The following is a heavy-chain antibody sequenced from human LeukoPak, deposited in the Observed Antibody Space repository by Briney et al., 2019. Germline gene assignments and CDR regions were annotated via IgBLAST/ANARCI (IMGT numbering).Heavy chain of an antibody. CDR3: ARDSARYCSGGSCPYGMDV. V-gene: IGHV3-21*01. D-gene: IGHD2-15*01. J-gene: IGHJ6*02. CDR2: ISSSSSFI. Sequence: PGGSLRLSCAASGFTFSSYSMNWVRQAPGKGLEWVSSISSSSSFIYYADSVKGRFTISRDNAKNSLYLQMNSLRAEDTAVYYCARDSARYCSGGSCPYGMDVWGQGTTVTVSS. CDR1: GFTFSSYS.